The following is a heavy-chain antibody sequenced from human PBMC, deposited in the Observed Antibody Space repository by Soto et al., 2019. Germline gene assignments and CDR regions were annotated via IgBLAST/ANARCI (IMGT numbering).Heavy chain of an antibody. J-gene: IGHJ4*02. CDR3: ARLDYGDYDHYFDS. CDR1: GGTFSSYA. Sequence: QVQLVQSGAEVKKPGSSVKVSCKASGGTFSSYAISWVRQAPGQGLEWGGGIIPLFGTANYAQKFQGRVTXXAXEXXSTAYMELSSLRSEDTAVYYCARLDYGDYDHYFDSWGQGTLVTVSS. D-gene: IGHD4-17*01. V-gene: IGHV1-69*12. CDR2: IIPLFGTA.